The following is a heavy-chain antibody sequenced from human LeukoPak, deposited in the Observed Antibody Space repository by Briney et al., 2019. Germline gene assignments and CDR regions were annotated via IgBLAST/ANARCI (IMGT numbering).Heavy chain of an antibody. D-gene: IGHD5-12*01. CDR3: VKEVVATIPPL. J-gene: IGHJ4*02. Sequence: PGGSLRLSCAASGFTVSSNYMSWVRQAPGKGLEWVSVFYSGGNTYYADSVKGRFAISRDNSKNTLYLQMNSLRAEDTAVYYCVKEVVATIPPLWGQGTLVTVSS. V-gene: IGHV3-53*05. CDR2: FYSGGNT. CDR1: GFTVSSNY.